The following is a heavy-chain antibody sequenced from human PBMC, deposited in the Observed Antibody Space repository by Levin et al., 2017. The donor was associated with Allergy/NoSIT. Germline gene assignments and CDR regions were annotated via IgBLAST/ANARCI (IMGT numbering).Heavy chain of an antibody. Sequence: SQTLSLTCTVSGGSISSSSYYWGWIRQPPGKGLEWIGSIYYSGSTYYNPSLKSRVTISVDTSKNQFSLKLSSVTAADTAVYYCARTGVVAAEWIEGNFDYWGQGTLVTVSS. CDR1: GGSISSSSYY. J-gene: IGHJ4*02. CDR2: IYYSGST. CDR3: ARTGVVAAEWIEGNFDY. D-gene: IGHD2-15*01. V-gene: IGHV4-39*01.